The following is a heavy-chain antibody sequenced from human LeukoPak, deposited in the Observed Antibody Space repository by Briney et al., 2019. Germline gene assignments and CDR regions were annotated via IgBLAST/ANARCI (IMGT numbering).Heavy chain of an antibody. CDR2: ISWNSGSI. CDR3: AKDRDDILTGYYIS. D-gene: IGHD3-9*01. J-gene: IGHJ5*02. V-gene: IGHV3-9*01. CDR1: GFTFDDYA. Sequence: GGSLRLSCAASGFTFDDYAMHWVRQAPGKGLEWVSGISWNSGSIGYADSVKGRFTISSDNAKNSLYLQMNSLRAEDTALYYCAKDRDDILTGYYISWGQGTLVTVSS.